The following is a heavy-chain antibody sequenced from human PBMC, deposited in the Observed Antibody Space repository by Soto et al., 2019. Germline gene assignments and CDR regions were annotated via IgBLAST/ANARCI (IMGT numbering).Heavy chain of an antibody. V-gene: IGHV3-21*01. J-gene: IGHJ6*02. D-gene: IGHD3-22*01. CDR2: ISSSSSYI. CDR3: ARDDYYDSSGYYFGYYYYGMDV. CDR1: GFTFSSYS. Sequence: GGSLRLSCAATGFTFSSYSMNWVRQAPGKGLEWVSSISSSSSYIYYADSVKGRFTISRDNAKNSLYPQMNSLRAEDTAVYYCARDDYYDSSGYYFGYYYYGMDVWGQGTTVTVSS.